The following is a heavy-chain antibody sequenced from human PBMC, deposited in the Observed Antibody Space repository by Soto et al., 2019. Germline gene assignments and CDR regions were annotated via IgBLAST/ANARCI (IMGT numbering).Heavy chain of an antibody. J-gene: IGHJ4*02. D-gene: IGHD3-10*01. Sequence: PSETLSLTCTFSCGSIISSSYYWGWIRQPPGKGLEWIGSIYYSGSTYYNPSLKSRVTISVDTSKNQFSLKLSSVTAADTAVYYCARHSVLLWFGEPMGPFDYWGQGTLVTVSS. CDR2: IYYSGST. CDR1: CGSIISSSYY. CDR3: ARHSVLLWFGEPMGPFDY. V-gene: IGHV4-39*01.